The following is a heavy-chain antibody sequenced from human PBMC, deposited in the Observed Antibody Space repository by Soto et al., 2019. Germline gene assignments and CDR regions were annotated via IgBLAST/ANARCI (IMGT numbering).Heavy chain of an antibody. V-gene: IGHV3-21*01. CDR2: ISSSSSYI. CDR1: GFTFSSYS. J-gene: IGHJ6*02. Sequence: GGSLRLSCAASGFTFSSYSMNWVRQAPGKGLEWVSSISSSSSYIYYADSVKGRFTISRDNAKNSLYLQMNSLRAEDTAVYYCARDRAGTIDYYYYGMDVWGRGTTVTVSS. D-gene: IGHD6-13*01. CDR3: ARDRAGTIDYYYYGMDV.